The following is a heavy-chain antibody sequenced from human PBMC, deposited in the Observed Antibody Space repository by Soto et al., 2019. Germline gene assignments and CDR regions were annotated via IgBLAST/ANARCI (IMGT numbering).Heavy chain of an antibody. J-gene: IGHJ4*02. V-gene: IGHV3-23*01. CDR2: ISGSGASI. Sequence: EVQLLESGGNLVQPGGSLRLSCAASGFTFSSYVMSWVRQAPGKGLEWVSTISGSGASIYDADSVKGRFTISRDNSKNTVYLQKNSLRAEDTAVYYCAKDGLGSCTGGNCYGSDYWGQGTLVTVSS. CDR1: GFTFSSYV. CDR3: AKDGLGSCTGGNCYGSDY. D-gene: IGHD2-15*01.